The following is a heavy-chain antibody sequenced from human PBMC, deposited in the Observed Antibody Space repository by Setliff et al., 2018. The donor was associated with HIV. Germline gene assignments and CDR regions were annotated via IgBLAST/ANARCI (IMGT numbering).Heavy chain of an antibody. V-gene: IGHV4-39*07. CDR1: GGSINVNNYY. Sequence: PSETLSLTCTVSGGSINVNNYYWGWVRQPPGKGLDYIGNIYHVGRAFYSPSLESRVAISVDTSKNQFSLRLTSVTAADTAVYYCARLLGRTVVVINAGFDYWGQGTLVTVSS. D-gene: IGHD2-15*01. J-gene: IGHJ4*02. CDR2: IYHVGRA. CDR3: ARLLGRTVVVINAGFDY.